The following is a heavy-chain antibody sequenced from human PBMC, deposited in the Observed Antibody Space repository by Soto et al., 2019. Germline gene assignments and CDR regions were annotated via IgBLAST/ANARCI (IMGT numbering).Heavy chain of an antibody. CDR3: ARGLNVSDHGGYYYY. V-gene: IGHV3-53*02. J-gene: IGHJ4*02. D-gene: IGHD3-22*01. CDR1: GCTVSSNY. Sequence: EVQLVETGGGLIQPGGSLRLSCAASGCTVSSNYMSWVRQAPGKGLEWVSIIYSGGSTHYAPSVKGRFTISRDNSKNTLYLQMNSLSAEDTAVYYCARGLNVSDHGGYYYYWAQGTLVTVSP. CDR2: IYSGGST.